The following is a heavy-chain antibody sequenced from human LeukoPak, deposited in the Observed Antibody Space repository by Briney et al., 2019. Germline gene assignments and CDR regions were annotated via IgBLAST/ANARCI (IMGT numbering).Heavy chain of an antibody. CDR1: GFTFSSYS. CDR3: AKGLIAAAIDY. CDR2: ISYDGSNK. V-gene: IGHV3-30*18. J-gene: IGHJ4*02. Sequence: PGGSLRLSCAASGFTFSSYSMNWVRQAPGKGLEWVAVISYDGSNKYYADSVKGRFTISRDNSKNTLYLQMNSLRAEDTAVYYCAKGLIAAAIDYWGQGTLVTVSS. D-gene: IGHD6-13*01.